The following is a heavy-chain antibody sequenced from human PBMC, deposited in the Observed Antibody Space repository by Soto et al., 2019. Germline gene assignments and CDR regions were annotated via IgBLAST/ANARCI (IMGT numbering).Heavy chain of an antibody. V-gene: IGHV1-2*04. CDR2: INPNSGGT. D-gene: IGHD3-9*01. J-gene: IGHJ4*02. CDR1: GYTFTGYY. Sequence: GASVKVSCKASGYTFTGYYMHWVRQAPGQGLEWMGWINPNSGGTNYAQKFQGWVTMTRDTSISTAYMELSRLRSDDTAVYYCARAGDILTAEIYYFDYWGQGTLVTVSS. CDR3: ARAGDILTAEIYYFDY.